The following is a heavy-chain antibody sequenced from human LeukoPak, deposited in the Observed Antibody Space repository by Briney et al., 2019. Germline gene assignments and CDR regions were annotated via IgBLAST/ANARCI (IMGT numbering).Heavy chain of an antibody. Sequence: GGSLRLSCAASGFTFSDYYMSWIRQAPGKGLEWVSYISSSGSTIYYADSVKGRFTISRDNAKNSLYLQMNSLKTEDTAVYYCTTDPLGYSYPFDYWGQGTLVTVSS. V-gene: IGHV3-11*01. CDR3: TTDPLGYSYPFDY. J-gene: IGHJ4*02. CDR1: GFTFSDYY. CDR2: ISSSGSTI. D-gene: IGHD5-18*01.